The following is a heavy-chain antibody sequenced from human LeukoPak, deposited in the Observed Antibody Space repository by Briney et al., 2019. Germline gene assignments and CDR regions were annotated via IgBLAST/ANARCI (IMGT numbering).Heavy chain of an antibody. CDR3: CRYESSGYWGLDY. CDR2: IYYSGST. V-gene: IGHV4-59*01. J-gene: IGHJ4*02. Sequence: SETLSLTCTVSGGSISTYYWSWIRQPPGKGLEWIGYIYYSGSTNYNPSLKSRVTISVDTSKNQFSLKLSSVTAADTAVYYCCRYESSGYWGLDYWGQGTLVTVSS. CDR1: GGSISTYY. D-gene: IGHD3-22*01.